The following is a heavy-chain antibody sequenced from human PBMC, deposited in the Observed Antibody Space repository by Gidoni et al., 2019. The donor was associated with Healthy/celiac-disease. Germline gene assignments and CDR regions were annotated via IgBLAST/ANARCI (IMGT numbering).Heavy chain of an antibody. J-gene: IGHJ6*02. CDR3: ARDLADIVVVPAADGGPVGGMDV. CDR2: IWYDGSNK. CDR1: GFTFSSYG. Sequence: QVQLVESGGGVVQPGRSLRLSCAASGFTFSSYGIHWVRQAPGKGLEWVAVIWYDGSNKYYADSVKGRFTISRDNSKNTLYLQMNSLRAEDTAVYYCARDLADIVVVPAADGGPVGGMDVWGQGTTVTVSS. V-gene: IGHV3-33*01. D-gene: IGHD2-2*01.